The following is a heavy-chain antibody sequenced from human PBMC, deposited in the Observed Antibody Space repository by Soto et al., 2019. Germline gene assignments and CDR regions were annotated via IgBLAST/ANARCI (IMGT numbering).Heavy chain of an antibody. CDR1: GGTFSSYT. Sequence: QVQLVQSGAEVKKPGSSVKVSCKASGGTFSSYTISWVRQAPGQGLEWMGRIIPILGIANYAQKFQGRVTITADKSTSTAYMELSRLRSEDTAVYYCARVAGLGYYYYYGMDVWGQGTTVTVSS. V-gene: IGHV1-69*02. CDR2: IIPILGIA. J-gene: IGHJ6*02. CDR3: ARVAGLGYYYYYGMDV. D-gene: IGHD6-19*01.